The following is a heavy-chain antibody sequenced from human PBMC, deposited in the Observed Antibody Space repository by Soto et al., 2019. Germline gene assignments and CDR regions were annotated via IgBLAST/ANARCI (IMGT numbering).Heavy chain of an antibody. CDR3: AKVGDTGGACYWDH. D-gene: IGHD2-8*02. CDR2: TSNTGLSI. Sequence: EVQLLESGGGLGQPGGSLRLSCAASGFTFSSYSMSWVRQAPGKGLEWVSGTSNTGLSISYADSVKGRFSISRDTSKNTMDLEMNSLRVEDTAVYYGAKVGDTGGACYWDHWGQGTLVTVSS. V-gene: IGHV3-23*01. J-gene: IGHJ4*02. CDR1: GFTFSSYS.